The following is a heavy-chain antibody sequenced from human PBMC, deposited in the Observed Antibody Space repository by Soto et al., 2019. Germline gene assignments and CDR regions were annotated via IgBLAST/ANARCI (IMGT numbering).Heavy chain of an antibody. Sequence: LRLSCAASGFTFTNYWMHWVRQVPGKGLVWVSRINGDGSSTEYAASVKGRFTISRDNAKNTVFLQMNSLRAEDTAVYYCAKVRALYYYYGMDVWGQGTTVTVS. D-gene: IGHD1-26*01. CDR1: GFTFTNYW. V-gene: IGHV3-74*01. J-gene: IGHJ6*02. CDR2: INGDGSST. CDR3: AKVRALYYYYGMDV.